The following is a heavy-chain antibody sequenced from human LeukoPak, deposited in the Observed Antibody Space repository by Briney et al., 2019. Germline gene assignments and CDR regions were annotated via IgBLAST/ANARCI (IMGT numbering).Heavy chain of an antibody. D-gene: IGHD5-18*01. V-gene: IGHV3-7*01. Sequence: GGSLRLSCAASGFTFSRDWMSWVRQAPGMGLQWVANIKKDGSEKYYVDAVKGRFTISRDNAKTSLYLQMNSLRAEDTAVYYCARDLSGIAGYTYGRGTDYWGQGTLVTVSS. J-gene: IGHJ4*02. CDR3: ARDLSGIAGYTYGRGTDY. CDR2: IKKDGSEK. CDR1: GFTFSRDW.